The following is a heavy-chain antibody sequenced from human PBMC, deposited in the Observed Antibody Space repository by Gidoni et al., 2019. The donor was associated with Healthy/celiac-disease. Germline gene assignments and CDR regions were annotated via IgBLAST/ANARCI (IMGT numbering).Heavy chain of an antibody. CDR2: ISSSSSYK. V-gene: IGHV3-21*01. CDR1: GFTFSSYS. J-gene: IGHJ3*02. D-gene: IGHD2-15*01. CDR3: ARVQDPDIVVVVAATLNAFDI. Sequence: EVQLVESGGGLVKPGVSLRLSCAASGFTFSSYSMIWVRQAQGKGLEWVSSISSSSSYKYYADSVKSRFTISRDNAKNSLYLKMNSLRAEDTAVYYCARVQDPDIVVVVAATLNAFDIWGQGTMVTVSS.